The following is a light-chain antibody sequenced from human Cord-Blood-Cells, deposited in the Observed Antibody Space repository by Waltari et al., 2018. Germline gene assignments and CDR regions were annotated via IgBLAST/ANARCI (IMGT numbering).Light chain of an antibody. CDR2: GNS. V-gene: IGLV1-40*01. CDR1: SPTIGAGYD. Sequence: QSVLTQPPSVSGAPGQRVTISCTGSSPTIGAGYDVHWYQQLPGTAPKPLIHGNSNRPSGFPDRFSGSKSGTSASLSITRLQAEDEADYYCQSYDSSLSGVVFGGGTKLTVL. CDR3: QSYDSSLSGVV. J-gene: IGLJ2*01.